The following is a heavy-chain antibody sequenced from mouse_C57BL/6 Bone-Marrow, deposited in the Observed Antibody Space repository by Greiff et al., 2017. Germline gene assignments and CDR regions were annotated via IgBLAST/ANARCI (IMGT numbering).Heavy chain of an antibody. CDR2: ISSGGSYT. V-gene: IGHV5-6*01. CDR1: GFTFSSYG. J-gene: IGHJ1*03. CDR3: ARLTTVLYWYFDV. D-gene: IGHD1-1*01. Sequence: EVHLVESGGDLVKPGGSLKLSCAASGFTFSSYGMSWVRQTPDKRLEWVANISSGGSYTYYPDSVKGRFTISRDNAKNTLYLQMSSLKSEDTAMYYCARLTTVLYWYFDVWGTGTTVTVSS.